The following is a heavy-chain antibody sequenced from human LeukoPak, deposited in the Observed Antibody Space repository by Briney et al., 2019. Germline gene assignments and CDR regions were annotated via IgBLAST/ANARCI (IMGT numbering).Heavy chain of an antibody. D-gene: IGHD2-2*01. V-gene: IGHV1-69*04. CDR2: IIPILGIA. CDR1: GGTFSSYA. Sequence: SVKVSCKASGGTFSSYAIRWVRQAPGQGLEWMGRIIPILGIANYAQKFQGRVTITADKSTSTAYMELSSLKSEDTAVYYCARGRKLKLGYCSSTSCYRYWFDPWGQGTLVTVSS. CDR3: ARGRKLKLGYCSSTSCYRYWFDP. J-gene: IGHJ5*02.